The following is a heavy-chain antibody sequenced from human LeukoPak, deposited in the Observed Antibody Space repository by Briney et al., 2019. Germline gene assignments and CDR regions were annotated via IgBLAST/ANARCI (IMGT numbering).Heavy chain of an antibody. J-gene: IGHJ4*02. V-gene: IGHV3-21*01. Sequence: GGSLRLSCAASGFTFSSYTMIWVRQAPGKGLEWVSSISATSRYIYYADSMKGRFTVSRDNAKNSLFLQINSLRAEDTAVYYCARDTRYGDGYKYWGQGTLVTVSS. CDR1: GFTFSSYT. CDR2: ISATSRYI. D-gene: IGHD5-24*01. CDR3: ARDTRYGDGYKY.